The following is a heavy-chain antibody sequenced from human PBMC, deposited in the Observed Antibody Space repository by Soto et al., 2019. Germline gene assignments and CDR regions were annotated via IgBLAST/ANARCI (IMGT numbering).Heavy chain of an antibody. CDR1: GFTFSSYA. CDR2: ISGSGGST. J-gene: IGHJ4*02. V-gene: IGHV3-23*01. D-gene: IGHD3-9*01. CDR3: AKDEPSYYDILTGYWSY. Sequence: GGSLRLSCAASGFTFSSYAMSWVRQAPGKGLEWVSAISGSGGSTYYADSVKGRFTISRDNSKNTLYLQMNSLRAEDTAVHYCAKDEPSYYDILTGYWSYWGQGTLVTVSS.